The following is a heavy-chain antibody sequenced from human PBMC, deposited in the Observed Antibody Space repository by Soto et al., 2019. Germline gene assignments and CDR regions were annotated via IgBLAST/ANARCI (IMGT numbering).Heavy chain of an antibody. J-gene: IGHJ3*02. CDR2: INDGGRT. CDR1: GDFFTGWF. V-gene: IGHV4-34*02. Sequence: QVQIRQWGAGLLKPSETLSITCGVQGDFFTGWFWTWLRQTPGKGLEWIGEINDGGRTKYNPSLQRRVTISVDPPNNQFSLNLKSLTAADTDVYYCARGMWSDSVDIWGQGTMVTVSS. D-gene: IGHD3-3*01. CDR3: ARGMWSDSVDI.